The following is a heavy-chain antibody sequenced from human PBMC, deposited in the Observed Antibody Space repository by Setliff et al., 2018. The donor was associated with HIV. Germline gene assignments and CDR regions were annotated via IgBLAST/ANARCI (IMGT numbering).Heavy chain of an antibody. J-gene: IGHJ6*03. CDR3: AKDRGRSTTLLAAMDV. D-gene: IGHD3-10*01. CDR1: GFSFSFYG. Sequence: GSLRLSCAASGFSFSFYGMHWVRQAPGKGLEWVAFIPLDGTNKYYAESVRGRFTISRDDSENTVYLQMSSLKAEDTGVYYCAKDRGRSTTLLAAMDVWGKGTTVTVSS. CDR2: IPLDGTNK. V-gene: IGHV3-30*02.